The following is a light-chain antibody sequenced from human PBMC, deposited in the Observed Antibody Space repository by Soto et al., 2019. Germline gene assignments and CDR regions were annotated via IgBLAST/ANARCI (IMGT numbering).Light chain of an antibody. CDR2: YDD. V-gene: IGLV1-36*01. CDR3: AAWDDSLNGPV. CDR1: SSNIGKNA. Sequence: QSVLTQPPSVSEAPRQRVTISCSGSSSNIGKNAVNWYQQLPGQAPKLLIYYDDLLPSGVSDRFSGSKSGTSASLAISGLQSEDEADYYCAAWDDSLNGPVFGGGTKVTVL. J-gene: IGLJ2*01.